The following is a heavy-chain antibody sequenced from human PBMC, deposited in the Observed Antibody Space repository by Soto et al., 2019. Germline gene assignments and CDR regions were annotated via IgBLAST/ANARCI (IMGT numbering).Heavy chain of an antibody. CDR2: IKQDGSEK. CDR1: GFTFSSYW. V-gene: IGHV3-7*01. Sequence: GGSLRLSCAASGFTFSSYWMSWVRQAPGKGLEWVANIKQDGSEKYYVDSVKGRFTISRDNAKNSLYLQMNSLRAEDTAVYYCARADFRARRDAFDIWGQGTMVTVSS. CDR3: ARADFRARRDAFDI. D-gene: IGHD3-3*01. J-gene: IGHJ3*02.